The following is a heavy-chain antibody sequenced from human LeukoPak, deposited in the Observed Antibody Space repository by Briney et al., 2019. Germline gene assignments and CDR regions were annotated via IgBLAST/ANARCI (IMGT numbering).Heavy chain of an antibody. J-gene: IGHJ5*02. V-gene: IGHV3-23*01. CDR3: AKDVLGEDNWFAP. CDR2: ISGSGRST. CDR1: GSVFSAYA. Sequence: PGGSLRLSCAASGSVFSAYAMIWVRQAPGKGLEWVSTISGSGRSTYYADSVKGRFTISRDNSKNTLYLQMNSLRAEDSAVYYCAKDVLGEDNWFAPWGQGTLVSVSS. D-gene: IGHD3-10*01.